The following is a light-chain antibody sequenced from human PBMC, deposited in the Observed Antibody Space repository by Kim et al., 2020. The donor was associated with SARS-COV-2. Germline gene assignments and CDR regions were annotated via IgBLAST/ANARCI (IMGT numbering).Light chain of an antibody. V-gene: IGKV1-39*01. CDR1: QDISRY. J-gene: IGKJ1*01. CDR3: QQTYSASRT. Sequence: DIQMTQSPSSLSASVGDRVTITCRASQDISRYLNWYQQKPGKAPKLLIYTASSLQSGVPSRFTGSGSETDFTLTISSLQPEDFATYDCQQTYSASRTCGQGTKVDIK. CDR2: TAS.